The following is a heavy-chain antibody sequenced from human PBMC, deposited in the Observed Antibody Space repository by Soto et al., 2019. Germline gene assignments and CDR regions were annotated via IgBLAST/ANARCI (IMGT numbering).Heavy chain of an antibody. CDR2: IGSGGDGI. J-gene: IGHJ6*02. D-gene: IGHD5-18*01. Sequence: PGGSLRLSCAASGFTFSSFAMKWVRQAPGKGLEWVSVIGSGGDGIHYADSVKGRFTISRDNSKNTLYLQMNSLRAEDTAVYYCARGGGYSYGGGYGMDVWGQGTKVTVSS. CDR1: GFTFSSFA. V-gene: IGHV3-23*01. CDR3: ARGGGYSYGGGYGMDV.